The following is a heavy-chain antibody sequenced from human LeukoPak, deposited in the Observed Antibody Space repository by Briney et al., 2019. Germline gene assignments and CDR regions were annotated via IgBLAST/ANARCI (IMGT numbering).Heavy chain of an antibody. CDR1: GFTFSSFS. Sequence: GGSLRLSCAASGFTFSSFSMNWVRQAPGKGLEWVSSISSNNEFIYYADSVKGRFTISRDNAKNSLYLQLNSLRAEDTAVYYCARNERSGSSYYYYYMDVWVKGTTVTVSS. CDR3: ARNERSGSSYYYYYMDV. J-gene: IGHJ6*03. D-gene: IGHD3-3*01. CDR2: ISSNNEFI. V-gene: IGHV3-21*01.